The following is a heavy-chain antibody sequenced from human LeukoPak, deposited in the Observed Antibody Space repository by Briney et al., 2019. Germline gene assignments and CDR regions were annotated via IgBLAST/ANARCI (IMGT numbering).Heavy chain of an antibody. Sequence: GGSLRLSCGASGFTLCDYYMSWIRQARGRGVEWVSYFNCSDRPIYYADYGKGRFTISRDNSKNMLYLKINSLRADDTAVYYWAKAFPLTGSGSYYVSNWFDPWGQGTLVTVSS. V-gene: IGHV3-11*04. CDR2: FNCSDRPI. CDR3: AKAFPLTGSGSYYVSNWFDP. CDR1: GFTLCDYY. J-gene: IGHJ5*02. D-gene: IGHD3-10*01.